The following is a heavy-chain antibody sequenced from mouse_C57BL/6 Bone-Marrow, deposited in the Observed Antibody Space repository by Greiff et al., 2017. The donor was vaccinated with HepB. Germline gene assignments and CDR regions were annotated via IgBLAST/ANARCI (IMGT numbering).Heavy chain of an antibody. CDR2: IDPSDSYT. V-gene: IGHV1-59*01. CDR1: GYTFTSYW. CDR3: ARGDGFAC. J-gene: IGHJ3*01. D-gene: IGHD3-3*01. Sequence: QVQLQQPGAELVRPGTSVKLSCKASGYTFTSYWMHWVKQRPGQGLEWIGVIDPSDSYTNYNQKFKGKATLTVDTSSSTAYMQLSSLTSEDSAVYYCARGDGFACWGEGTLVTVSA.